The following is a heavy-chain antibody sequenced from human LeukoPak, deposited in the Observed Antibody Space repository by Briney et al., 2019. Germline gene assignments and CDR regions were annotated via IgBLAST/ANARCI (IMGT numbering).Heavy chain of an antibody. J-gene: IGHJ4*02. V-gene: IGHV4-59*08. D-gene: IGHD2-2*01. CDR1: GGSISNYY. CDR3: ARKVVVVPAAIYYFDY. CDR2: IYYSGST. Sequence: SETLSLTCIVSGGSISNYYWNWIRQPPGKGLEWIGYIYYSGSTNYNPSLKSRVTISVDTSKNQFSLKLSSVAAADTAVYYCARKVVVVPAAIYYFDYWGQGTLVTVSS.